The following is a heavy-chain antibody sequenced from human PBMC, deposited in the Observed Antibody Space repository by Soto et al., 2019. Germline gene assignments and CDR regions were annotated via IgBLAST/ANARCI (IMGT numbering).Heavy chain of an antibody. CDR3: ARDLPGSYDFWSGYIDY. CDR2: ISAYNGNT. D-gene: IGHD3-3*01. J-gene: IGHJ4*02. V-gene: IGHV1-18*04. CDR1: GYTFTSYG. Sequence: QVQLVQSGAEVKKPGASVKVSCKASGYTFTSYGISWVRQAPGQGLEWMGWISAYNGNTNYAQKLQGRVTMTTDTSTNTAYMELRSLRSDDTAVYYCARDLPGSYDFWSGYIDYWGQGTLVTVSS.